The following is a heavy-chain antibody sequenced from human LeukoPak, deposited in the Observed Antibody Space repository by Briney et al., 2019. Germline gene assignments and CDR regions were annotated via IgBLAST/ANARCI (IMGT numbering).Heavy chain of an antibody. V-gene: IGHV3-30*18. CDR3: AKGGTFDP. Sequence: PGGSLRLSCAASGFTFSSYAMSWVRQAPGKGLEWVAVISYDGSNKYYADSVKGRFTISRDNSKNTLYLQMNSLRAEDTAVYYCAKGGTFDPWGQGTLVTVSS. CDR1: GFTFSSYA. CDR2: ISYDGSNK. D-gene: IGHD1-1*01. J-gene: IGHJ5*02.